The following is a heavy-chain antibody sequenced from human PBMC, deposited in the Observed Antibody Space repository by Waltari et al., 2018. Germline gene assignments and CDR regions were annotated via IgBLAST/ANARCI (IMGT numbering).Heavy chain of an antibody. Sequence: QVQLVQSGAEMKKRGASVKGHGESSGYTFTGYFIHWVRQAPGQGLEWMGRINPNSGGTNDAQKFQGRVTLTRDKSINTAYMDLSRLTSDDTGMYYCATWRENAFDVWGQGTMVTVST. CDR3: ATWRENAFDV. CDR2: INPNSGGT. V-gene: IGHV1-2*05. J-gene: IGHJ3*01. D-gene: IGHD1-1*01. CDR1: GYTFTGYF.